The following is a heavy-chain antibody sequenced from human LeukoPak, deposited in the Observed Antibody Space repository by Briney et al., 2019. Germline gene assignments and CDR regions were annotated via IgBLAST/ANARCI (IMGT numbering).Heavy chain of an antibody. CDR2: ISSNGGST. V-gene: IGHV3-64*01. CDR1: GFTFSSYA. Sequence: PGGSLRLSCAASGFTFSSYAMHWVRQGPGKGLEYVSAISSNGGSTYYATAVKGRFTISRDHTNNPIYHQMGSRRAEDMAVYYCATTRLGLSGIYWGQGTLVTVSS. J-gene: IGHJ4*02. CDR3: ATTRLGLSGIY. D-gene: IGHD1-1*01.